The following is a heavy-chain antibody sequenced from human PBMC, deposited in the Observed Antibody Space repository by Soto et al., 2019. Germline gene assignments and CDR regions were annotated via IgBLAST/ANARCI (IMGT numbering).Heavy chain of an antibody. CDR1: GFTVNNCG. Sequence: PGGSLRLSCAASGFTVNNCGMHWVRQAPGKGPEWVAMIAYDGSGEYYADSVKGRFTVSRDNSKNTVYLQMNNLRAEDTAMYYCARDLGPRYCSGGSCPIWGLSYGMDVWGQGTTVPVSS. CDR3: ARDLGPRYCSGGSCPIWGLSYGMDV. CDR2: IAYDGSGE. D-gene: IGHD2-15*01. J-gene: IGHJ6*02. V-gene: IGHV3-30*03.